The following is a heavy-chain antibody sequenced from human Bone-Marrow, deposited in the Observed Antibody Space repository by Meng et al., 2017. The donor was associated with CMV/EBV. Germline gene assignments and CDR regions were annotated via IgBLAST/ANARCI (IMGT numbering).Heavy chain of an antibody. Sequence: YSWSWIRQPTGKGLGWIGEINHSGSTNYNPSLKSRITISVDTSKDQFSLKLSSVTAADTAVYYCAREGGRYYYDSSGYYPPAYGFDYWGQGTLVTVSS. CDR1: YS. J-gene: IGHJ4*02. CDR2: INHSGST. V-gene: IGHV4-34*01. D-gene: IGHD3-22*01. CDR3: AREGGRYYYDSSGYYPPAYGFDY.